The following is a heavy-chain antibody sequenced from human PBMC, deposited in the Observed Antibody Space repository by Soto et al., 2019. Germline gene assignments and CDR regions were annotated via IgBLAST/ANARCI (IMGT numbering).Heavy chain of an antibody. J-gene: IGHJ5*02. CDR2: IDHSGYT. CDR3: ARVRDWFDP. V-gene: IGHV4-34*01. Sequence: SETLSLTCAVYGGSFSGYYWNWIRQPPGKGLEWIGEIDHSGYTNYNPSLKSRVTISVDTSKNQFSLRLTSVTAADTVVYYCARVRDWFDPWGQGTLVTVSS. CDR1: GGSFSGYY. D-gene: IGHD3-3*01.